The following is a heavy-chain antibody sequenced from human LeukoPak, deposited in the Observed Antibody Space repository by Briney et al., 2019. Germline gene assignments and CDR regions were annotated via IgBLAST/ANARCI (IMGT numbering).Heavy chain of an antibody. CDR2: IWYDGSNK. CDR1: GFTFSSYG. Sequence: PGGSLRLSCAASGFTFSSYGMHWVRQAPGKGLEWVAVIWYDGSNKYYADSVKGRFTISRDNSKNTLYLQMNSLRAEDTAVYYCARDPAKGGYSYGTYAFDIWGQGTMVTVSS. CDR3: ARDPAKGGYSYGTYAFDI. V-gene: IGHV3-33*01. D-gene: IGHD5-18*01. J-gene: IGHJ3*02.